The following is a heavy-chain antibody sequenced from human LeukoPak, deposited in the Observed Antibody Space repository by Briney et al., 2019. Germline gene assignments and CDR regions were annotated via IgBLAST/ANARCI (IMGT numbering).Heavy chain of an antibody. CDR2: INPNSGGA. CDR1: GYTFTGYY. V-gene: IGHV1-2*02. CDR3: ARDLLVYSSGWHH. Sequence: ASVKVSCKASGYTFTGYYMHWVRQAPGQGLEWMGWINPNSGGATYAQKFQGRVTMTRDTSISTAYMELSRLRSDDTAVYYCARDLLVYSSGWHHWGQGTLVTVSS. D-gene: IGHD6-19*01. J-gene: IGHJ5*02.